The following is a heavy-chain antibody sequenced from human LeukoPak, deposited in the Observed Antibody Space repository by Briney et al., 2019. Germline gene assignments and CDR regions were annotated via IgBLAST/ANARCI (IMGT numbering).Heavy chain of an antibody. CDR3: ASTYYDFWSGYYPFDY. CDR2: ISYDGSNK. D-gene: IGHD3-3*01. CDR1: GFTSSSYA. Sequence: GGSLRLSCAASGFTSSSYAMHWVRQAPGKGLEWVAVISYDGSNKYYADSVKGRFTISRDNSKNTLYLQMNSLRAEDTAVYYCASTYYDFWSGYYPFDYWGQGTLVTVSS. J-gene: IGHJ4*02. V-gene: IGHV3-30*17.